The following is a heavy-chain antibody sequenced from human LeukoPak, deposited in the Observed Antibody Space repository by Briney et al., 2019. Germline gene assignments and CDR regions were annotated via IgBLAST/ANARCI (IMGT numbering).Heavy chain of an antibody. CDR3: ARQAWLLDF. D-gene: IGHD5-12*01. CDR2: ISYTGST. V-gene: IGHV4-59*08. CDR1: AGSISPYY. Sequence: SETLSLTCTVSAGSISPYYWTWIRQPPGGGLEWMGHISYTGSTYYNPALKSGVTISLDPSKSHFSLRLTSVAAADTDGYYCARQAWLLDFWGQGTLVAASS. J-gene: IGHJ4*02.